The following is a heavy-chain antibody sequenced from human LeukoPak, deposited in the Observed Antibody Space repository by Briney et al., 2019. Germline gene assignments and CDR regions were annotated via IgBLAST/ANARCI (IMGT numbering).Heavy chain of an antibody. V-gene: IGHV1-69*06. CDR3: ANDATGYSYGLGAFDI. CDR2: IIPIFGTA. Sequence: ASVKVSCKVSGYTLTELSMHWVRQAPGQGLEWMGGIIPIFGTANYAQKFQGRVTITADKSTSTAYMELSSLRSEDTAVYYCANDATGYSYGLGAFDIWGQGTMVTVSS. CDR1: GYTLTELS. D-gene: IGHD5-18*01. J-gene: IGHJ3*02.